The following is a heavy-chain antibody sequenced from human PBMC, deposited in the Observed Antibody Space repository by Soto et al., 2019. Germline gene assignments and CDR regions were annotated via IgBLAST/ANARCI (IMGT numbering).Heavy chain of an antibody. CDR1: GFTFSSYS. V-gene: IGHV3-21*01. CDR3: ARGRRATYNWFDP. J-gene: IGHJ5*02. Sequence: GGSLRLSCAASGFTFSSYSMNWVRQAPGKGLEWVSSISSSSSYIYYADSVKGRFTISRDNAKNSLYLQMNSLRAEDTAVYYCARGRRATYNWFDPWGQGTLVTVSS. CDR2: ISSSSSYI.